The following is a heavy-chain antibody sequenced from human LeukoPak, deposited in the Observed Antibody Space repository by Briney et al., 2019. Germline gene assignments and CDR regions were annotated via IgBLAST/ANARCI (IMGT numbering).Heavy chain of an antibody. CDR3: AREEDYGDSPFDY. J-gene: IGHJ4*02. CDR2: INHGGST. Sequence: PSETLSLTCAVYGGSFSGDFWSWIRQSPGKGLEWIGEINHGGSTTYNPSLKSRVTISVDTSKNQFSLKLSSVTAADTAVYYCAREEDYGDSPFDYWGQGTLVTVSS. V-gene: IGHV4-34*01. CDR1: GGSFSGDF. D-gene: IGHD4-17*01.